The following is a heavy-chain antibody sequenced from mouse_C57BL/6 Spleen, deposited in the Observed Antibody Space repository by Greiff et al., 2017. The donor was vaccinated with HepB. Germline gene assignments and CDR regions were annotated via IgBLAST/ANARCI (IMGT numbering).Heavy chain of an antibody. J-gene: IGHJ1*03. V-gene: IGHV1-54*01. Sequence: QVQLQQSGAELVRPGTSVKVSCKASGYAFTNYLIEWVKQRPGQGLEWIGVINPGSGGTNYNEKFKGKATLTADKSSSTAYMQLSSLTSEDSAVYFCARRLITYWYFDVWGTGTTVTVSS. CDR1: GYAFTNYL. CDR2: INPGSGGT. CDR3: ARRLITYWYFDV. D-gene: IGHD1-1*01.